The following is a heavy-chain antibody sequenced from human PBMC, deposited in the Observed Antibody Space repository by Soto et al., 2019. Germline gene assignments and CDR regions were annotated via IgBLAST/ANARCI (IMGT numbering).Heavy chain of an antibody. J-gene: IGHJ4*02. Sequence: QITLKESGPTLVIPTQTLTLTCTFSGFSLNTRGVGVGWIRQPPGKALEWAALIHWDDEKRYSASLRNTLTITKDTSKNQVVLIMTNMDPVDTATYYCAYRPIVLGSGWNFDFWGQGILVNVSS. V-gene: IGHV2-5*02. CDR1: GFSLNTRGVG. CDR3: AYRPIVLGSGWNFDF. D-gene: IGHD6-19*01. CDR2: IHWDDEK.